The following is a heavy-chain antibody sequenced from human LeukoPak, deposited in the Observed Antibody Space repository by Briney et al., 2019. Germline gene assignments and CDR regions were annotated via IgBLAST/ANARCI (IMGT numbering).Heavy chain of an antibody. V-gene: IGHV1-18*01. CDR3: ARDGGSYSDY. CDR1: GYTFTSYG. J-gene: IGHJ4*02. CDR2: ISAYNGNT. Sequence: ASVKVSCKASGYTFTSYGISWVRQAPGQGLEWTTWISAYNGNTNYAQKFQGRVTMTTDTSTNTAYMELRSLRSDDTAVYYCARDGGSYSDYWGQGTLVTVSS. D-gene: IGHD3-10*01.